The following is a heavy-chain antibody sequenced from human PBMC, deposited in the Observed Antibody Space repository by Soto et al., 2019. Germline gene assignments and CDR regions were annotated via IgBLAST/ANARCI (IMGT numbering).Heavy chain of an antibody. CDR1: GYTFTGYY. J-gene: IGHJ4*02. Sequence: RASVKVSCKASGYTFTGYYMHWVRQAPGQGLEWVGWINPNSGGTNYAQKFQGRVTMTRDTSISTAYMELSRLRSDDTAVYYCARTDSLPTKYYFDYWGQGTLVTVSS. CDR2: INPNSGGT. CDR3: ARTDSLPTKYYFDY. D-gene: IGHD1-1*01. V-gene: IGHV1-2*02.